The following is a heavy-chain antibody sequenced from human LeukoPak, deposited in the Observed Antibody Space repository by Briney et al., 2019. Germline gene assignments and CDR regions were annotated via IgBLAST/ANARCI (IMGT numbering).Heavy chain of an antibody. Sequence: PGGSLRLSCAAPGFTFSSYWMSWVRQAPGKGLEWVANIKQDGSEKYYVDSVKGRFTISRDNAKNSLYLQMNSLRAEDTAVYYCARHCSGGSCYRGWESWFDPWGQGTLVTVSS. V-gene: IGHV3-7*01. CDR2: IKQDGSEK. CDR3: ARHCSGGSCYRGWESWFDP. J-gene: IGHJ5*02. CDR1: GFTFSSYW. D-gene: IGHD2-15*01.